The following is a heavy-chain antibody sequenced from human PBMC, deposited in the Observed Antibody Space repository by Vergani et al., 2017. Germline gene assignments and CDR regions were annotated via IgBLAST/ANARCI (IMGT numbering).Heavy chain of an antibody. CDR1: GFTSAGYA. V-gene: IGHV3-9*02. J-gene: IGHJ5*02. CDR2: ISWNSNSI. Sequence: EVQLEESGGGLVLPGRSLRLSCVASGFTSAGYAMHWVRQAPGKGLEWVSGISWNSNSIGYADSVKGRFTISRDNAKNSPYLQMNSLRAEDTALYYCAKXLGTSSGGGWFDPWGQGTLVTVSS. CDR3: AKXLGTSSGGGWFDP. D-gene: IGHD6-6*01.